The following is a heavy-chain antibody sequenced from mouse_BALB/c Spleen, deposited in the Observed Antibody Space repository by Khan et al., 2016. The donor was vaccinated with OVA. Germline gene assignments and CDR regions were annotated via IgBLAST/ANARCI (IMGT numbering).Heavy chain of an antibody. Sequence: QVQLQQSGPELVKPGASVKMSCKASGYTFTDYVMNWVKQRTGQGLEWIGQIYPGSDGTYYNEKFKGKATLTADRSSSTAYVQLSSLTSEDSAVYFCARAGWDVFAYWGQGTLVTVSA. CDR3: ARAGWDVFAY. D-gene: IGHD4-1*01. CDR1: GYTFTDYV. J-gene: IGHJ3*01. CDR2: IYPGSDGT. V-gene: IGHV1-77*01.